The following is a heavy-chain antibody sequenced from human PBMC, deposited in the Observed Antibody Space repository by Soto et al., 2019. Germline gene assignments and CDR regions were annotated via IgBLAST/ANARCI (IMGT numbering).Heavy chain of an antibody. V-gene: IGHV3-33*01. CDR3: ARDQGYFDY. J-gene: IGHJ4*02. CDR1: GFTFSSYG. Sequence: QVQVVESGGGVVQPGRSLRLSCAASGFTFSSYGMHWVRQAPGKGLEWVAIIWYDGRKKYYADSVEGRFTISRDNSKNTLYLQMNSPRAEDTAVYYCARDQGYFDYWGQGTLVTVSS. CDR2: IWYDGRKK.